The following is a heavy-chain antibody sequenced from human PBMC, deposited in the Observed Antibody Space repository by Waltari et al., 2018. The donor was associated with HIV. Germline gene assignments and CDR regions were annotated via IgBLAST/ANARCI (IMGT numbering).Heavy chain of an antibody. CDR3: AKVEMATRGSLFFDY. D-gene: IGHD5-12*01. Sequence: QVQLQESGPGLVKPSETLSLTCTVSGGSISSSYWSWIRQPPGKGLEWIGYIYYSGSTNYNPSLKSRVTISVDTSKNQFSLKLSSVTAADTAVYYCAKVEMATRGSLFFDYWGQGTLVTVSS. V-gene: IGHV4-59*01. CDR1: GGSISSSY. J-gene: IGHJ4*02. CDR2: IYYSGST.